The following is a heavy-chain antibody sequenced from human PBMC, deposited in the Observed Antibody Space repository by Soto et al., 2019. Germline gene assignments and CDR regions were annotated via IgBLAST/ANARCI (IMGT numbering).Heavy chain of an antibody. V-gene: IGHV1-2*04. D-gene: IGHD1-26*01. CDR3: ARDVSVGATRFDY. CDR2: INPNSGGT. Sequence: ASVKVSCKASGYTFTGYYMRWVRQAPGQGLEWMGWINPNSGGTNYAQKFQGWVTMTRDTSISTAYMELSRLRSDDTAVYYCARDVSVGATRFDYWGQGTLVTVSS. J-gene: IGHJ4*02. CDR1: GYTFTGYY.